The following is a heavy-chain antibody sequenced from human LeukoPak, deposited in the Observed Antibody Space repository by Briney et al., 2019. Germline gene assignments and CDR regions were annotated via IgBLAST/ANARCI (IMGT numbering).Heavy chain of an antibody. D-gene: IGHD2-15*01. Sequence: GGSLRLSCAASGLAFSAYKMHWVRKAPRKGLVWVSRISTDGYTTDYADFVQGRFTASRDNTKNTWSLEMNSLRAEDTAVYYCVVGGSPGYWGQGTLVTVSS. J-gene: IGHJ4*02. CDR1: GLAFSAYK. CDR2: ISTDGYTT. V-gene: IGHV3-74*01. CDR3: VVGGSPGY.